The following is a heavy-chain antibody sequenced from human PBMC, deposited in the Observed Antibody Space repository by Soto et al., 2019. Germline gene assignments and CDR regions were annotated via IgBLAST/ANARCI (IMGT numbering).Heavy chain of an antibody. V-gene: IGHV3-23*01. CDR2: ISGSGGST. CDR1: GFTFSSYA. CDR3: AKDRGDEDTDAFDI. D-gene: IGHD2-15*01. J-gene: IGHJ3*02. Sequence: VGSVRLSCASSGFTFSSYAMSWVRQAPGKGLEWVSAISGSGGSTYYADSVKGRFTISRATSKNTLYLQMNSLRAEHTAVYYCAKDRGDEDTDAFDIWGQGTMVTVSS.